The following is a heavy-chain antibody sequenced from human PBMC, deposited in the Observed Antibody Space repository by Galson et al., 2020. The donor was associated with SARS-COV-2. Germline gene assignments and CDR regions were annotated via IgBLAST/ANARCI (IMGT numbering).Heavy chain of an antibody. D-gene: IGHD1-1*01. Sequence: GGSLRLSCAASGFIFKNSWMNWVRQAPGKGLEWVGLIKHKDDGETKDYAALVEGRFTLSRDDSENMLYLQMNSLKTEDTAMYYCTTGYASYWHDNLWGQGTLVTVSS. J-gene: IGHJ5*02. CDR2: IKHKDDGETK. CDR1: GFIFKNSW. CDR3: TTGYASYWHDNL. V-gene: IGHV3-15*07.